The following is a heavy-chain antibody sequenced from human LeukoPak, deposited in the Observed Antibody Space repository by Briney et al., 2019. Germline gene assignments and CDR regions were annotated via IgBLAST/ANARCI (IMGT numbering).Heavy chain of an antibody. V-gene: IGHV4-34*01. CDR3: ARGEWELGY. Sequence: SETLSLTCAVYGGSFSGYYWSWIRQPPGKGLEWIGEINHSGSTDYNPSLKSRVTISVDTSKNQFSLKLSSVTAADTAVYYCARGEWELGYWGQGTLVTVSS. J-gene: IGHJ4*02. CDR2: INHSGST. D-gene: IGHD1-26*01. CDR1: GGSFSGYY.